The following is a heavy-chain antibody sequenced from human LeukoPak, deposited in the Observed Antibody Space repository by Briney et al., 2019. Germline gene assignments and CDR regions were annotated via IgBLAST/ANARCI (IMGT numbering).Heavy chain of an antibody. CDR2: ISSSSSYI. J-gene: IGHJ4*02. CDR1: GFTFSSYS. V-gene: IGHV3-21*01. CDR3: AVVAGEDPEDPFDF. D-gene: IGHD2-15*01. Sequence: GGSRRLSCAASGFTFSSYSMNWVRQAPGKGLEWVSSISSSSSYIYYADSVKGRFTIYRDNAMNSLYLQMNSLRAEDTAVYYCAVVAGEDPEDPFDFWGQGTLVTVSS.